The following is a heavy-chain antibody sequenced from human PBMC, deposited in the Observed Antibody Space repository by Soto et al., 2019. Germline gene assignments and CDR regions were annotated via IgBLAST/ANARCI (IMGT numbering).Heavy chain of an antibody. CDR2: IGIVGDT. Sequence: GGSLRLSCVASGFAFSSYDMHWVRQATGKGLEWVSGIGIVGDTYYPGSVKGRFNISRENAKNSLYLQMNSLRAGDTAIYYCARVSTAGGDYGMDVWGQGTTVTVSS. D-gene: IGHD3-10*01. CDR1: GFAFSSYD. V-gene: IGHV3-13*01. CDR3: ARVSTAGGDYGMDV. J-gene: IGHJ6*02.